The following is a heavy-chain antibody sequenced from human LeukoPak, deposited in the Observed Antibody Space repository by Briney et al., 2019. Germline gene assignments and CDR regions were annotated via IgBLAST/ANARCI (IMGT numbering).Heavy chain of an antibody. CDR1: GGSISSSY. Sequence: SETLSLTCTVSGGSISSSYWSWIRQPPGKGLEWIGYIYTSGSTNYNPSLKSRVTISVDTSRNQFSLNLSSVTAADTAVYYCARRRSGGRDFDYWGRGTLVTVSS. CDR2: IYTSGST. V-gene: IGHV4-4*09. CDR3: ARRRSGGRDFDY. D-gene: IGHD2-15*01. J-gene: IGHJ4*02.